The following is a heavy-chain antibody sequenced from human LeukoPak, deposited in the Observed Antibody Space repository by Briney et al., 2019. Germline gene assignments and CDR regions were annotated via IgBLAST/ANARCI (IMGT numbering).Heavy chain of an antibody. CDR2: MNPNSGNT. J-gene: IGHJ4*02. Sequence: ASVKVSCKASGYTFTSYGISWVRQAPGQGLEWMGWMNPNSGNTGYAQKFQGRVTMTRNTSISTAYMELSSLRSEDTAVYYCARGPGYSSGPDGYYFDYWGQGTLVTVSS. CDR1: GYTFTSYG. V-gene: IGHV1-8*02. D-gene: IGHD6-19*01. CDR3: ARGPGYSSGPDGYYFDY.